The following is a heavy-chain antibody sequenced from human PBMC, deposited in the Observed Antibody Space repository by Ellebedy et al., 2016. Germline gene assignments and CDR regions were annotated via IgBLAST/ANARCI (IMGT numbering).Heavy chain of an antibody. J-gene: IGHJ5*02. V-gene: IGHV4-59*01. D-gene: IGHD3-9*01. CDR1: GGSISSYY. CDR3: ARGLRYFDWLNP. CDR2: IAYSGST. Sequence: SETLSLTCPVSGGSISSYYWSWIRQPPGKGLEWIGYIAYSGSTNYNPSLKSRVTIAVDTSKNQFPLKLSSVTAADTAVYYCARGLRYFDWLNPWGQGTLVTVSS.